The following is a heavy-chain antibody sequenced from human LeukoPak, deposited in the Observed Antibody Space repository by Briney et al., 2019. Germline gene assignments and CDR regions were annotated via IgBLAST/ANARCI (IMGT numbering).Heavy chain of an antibody. V-gene: IGHV1-8*03. CDR1: GYTFTSYY. CDR3: ARGLLGYSSLYYFDY. D-gene: IGHD6-13*01. CDR2: MNPNSGNT. Sequence: ASVKVSCKASGYTFTSYYMHWVRQATGQGLEWMGWMNPNSGNTGYAQKFQGRVTITRNTSISTAYMELSSLRSEDTAVYYCARGLLGYSSLYYFDYWGQGTLVTVSS. J-gene: IGHJ4*02.